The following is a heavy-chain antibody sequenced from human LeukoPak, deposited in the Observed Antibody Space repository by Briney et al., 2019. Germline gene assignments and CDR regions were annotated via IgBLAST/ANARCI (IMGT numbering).Heavy chain of an antibody. CDR1: GGSISSSS. V-gene: IGHV3-30*03. CDR3: AREAAWGNWYFDH. CDR2: IGDTGRAK. J-gene: IGHJ2*01. Sequence: LSLTCTVSGGSISSSSYYWGWIRQPPGKGLEWVAVIGDTGRAKYYADSVEGRFTASRDNFKNTLYLEMNSLRYDDTALYYCAREAAWGNWYFDHWGRGTLVTVSS. D-gene: IGHD3-16*01.